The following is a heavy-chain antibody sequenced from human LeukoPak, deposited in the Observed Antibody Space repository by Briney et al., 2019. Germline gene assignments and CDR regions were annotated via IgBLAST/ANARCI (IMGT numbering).Heavy chain of an antibody. J-gene: IGHJ4*02. CDR3: ARVGIVVVPAAL. D-gene: IGHD2-2*01. Sequence: GGSLRLSCAATGFTFTDYAMNWVRQAPGKGLEWVSTISSDSSVIYYVDSVKGRFTISRDNAKNSLYLQMNSLRAEDTAVYYCARVGIVVVPAALWGQGTLVTVSS. CDR2: ISSDSSVI. V-gene: IGHV3-21*01. CDR1: GFTFTDYA.